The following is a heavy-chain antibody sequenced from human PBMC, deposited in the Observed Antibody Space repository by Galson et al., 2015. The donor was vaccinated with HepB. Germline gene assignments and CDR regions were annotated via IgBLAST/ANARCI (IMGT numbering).Heavy chain of an antibody. Sequence: QSGAEVKKPGESLRISCKGSGYRFTSYWITWVRQMPGKGLEWMGRIDPSDSYTNYSPSFQGHVTISADKSISTAFLQWSSLKASDTAMYYCASTLYYYDSSGYYSHSAGFDYWGQGTLVTVSS. CDR1: GYRFTSYW. V-gene: IGHV5-10-1*01. CDR2: IDPSDSYT. CDR3: ASTLYYYDSSGYYSHSAGFDY. J-gene: IGHJ4*02. D-gene: IGHD3-22*01.